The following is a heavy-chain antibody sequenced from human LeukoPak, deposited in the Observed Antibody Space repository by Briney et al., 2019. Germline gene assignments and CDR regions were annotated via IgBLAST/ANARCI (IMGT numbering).Heavy chain of an antibody. J-gene: IGHJ4*02. CDR1: GYTFTSYG. CDR3: AREVPYDTSVYYQPFDY. D-gene: IGHD3-22*01. Sequence: ASVKVSCKASGYTFTSYGIDWVRQAPGQGLEWMGWLSAYNGNTNYAQKLQGRVTMSTDTSTSTAYMELRSLRSDDTAVYYCAREVPYDTSVYYQPFDYWGQGTLVTVSS. CDR2: LSAYNGNT. V-gene: IGHV1-18*01.